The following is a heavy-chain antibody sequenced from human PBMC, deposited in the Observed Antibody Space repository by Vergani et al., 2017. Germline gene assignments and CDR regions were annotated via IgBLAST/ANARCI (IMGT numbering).Heavy chain of an antibody. V-gene: IGHV1-69*18. J-gene: IGHJ6*03. CDR1: GGTFSSYA. CDR2: IIPIFGTA. CDR3: ARDRPYYDFWSGYPYYYYMDV. Sequence: QVQLVQSGAEVKKPGSSVKVSCKASGGTFSSYAISWVRQAPGQGLEWMGRIIPIFGTANYAQKFQGRVTITADESTSTAYMELSSLRSEDTAVYYCARDRPYYDFWSGYPYYYYMDVWGKGTTVTVSS. D-gene: IGHD3-3*01.